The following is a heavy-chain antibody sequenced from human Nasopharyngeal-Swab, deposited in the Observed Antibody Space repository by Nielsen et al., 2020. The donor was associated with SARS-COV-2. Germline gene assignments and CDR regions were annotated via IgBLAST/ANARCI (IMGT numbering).Heavy chain of an antibody. CDR2: IYPGDSDT. Sequence: GGSLRLSCKGSGYSFTSYCIFWVRQLPGKGLELMGIIYPGDSDTRYSPSFQGQVTISADKSISTAYLQWSSLKAADNAMYYCGRRKYSSAGGDYWGQGNLVTVSS. J-gene: IGHJ4*02. CDR3: GRRKYSSAGGDY. CDR1: GYSFTSYC. D-gene: IGHD6-25*01. V-gene: IGHV5-51*01.